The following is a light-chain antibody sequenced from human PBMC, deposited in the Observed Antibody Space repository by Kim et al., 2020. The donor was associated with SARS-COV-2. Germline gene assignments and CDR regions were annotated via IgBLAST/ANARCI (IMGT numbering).Light chain of an antibody. V-gene: IGLV2-14*03. Sequence: GPSITISCTGTSSDFGGYTFVSWYQHYPGKAPKLMVYDVSKRPSGVSNRFSGSKSGNTASLTISGLQAEDEADYYCSSYTRSSSFGFGGGTQLTVL. CDR3: SSYTRSSSFG. J-gene: IGLJ3*02. CDR2: DVS. CDR1: SSDFGGYTF.